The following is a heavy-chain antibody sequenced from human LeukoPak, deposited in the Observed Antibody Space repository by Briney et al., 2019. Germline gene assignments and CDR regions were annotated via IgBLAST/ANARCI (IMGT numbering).Heavy chain of an antibody. V-gene: IGHV4-59*01. Sequence: PSETLSLTCTVSGGSISSYYWSWIRQPPGKGLEWIGYIYYSGSTNYNPSLKSRVTISVDTSKNQFSLKLSSVTAADTAVYYCARHSRIAAAGTGGWFDPWGQGTLVTVSS. J-gene: IGHJ5*02. D-gene: IGHD6-13*01. CDR2: IYYSGST. CDR3: ARHSRIAAAGTGGWFDP. CDR1: GGSISSYY.